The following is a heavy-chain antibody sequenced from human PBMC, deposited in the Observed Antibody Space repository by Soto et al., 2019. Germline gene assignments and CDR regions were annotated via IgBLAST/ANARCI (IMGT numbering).Heavy chain of an antibody. D-gene: IGHD6-19*01. Sequence: GGSLRLSCAASGFSLSGYWMNWVRQAPGRGLEWVAIIKQDGSERYYVDSVKGRFTISRDNAKNSLYLQMSSLRVEDTALYYCARSSGWLHDYWGQGTLVTVSS. J-gene: IGHJ4*02. CDR3: ARSSGWLHDY. CDR1: GFSLSGYW. V-gene: IGHV3-7*01. CDR2: IKQDGSER.